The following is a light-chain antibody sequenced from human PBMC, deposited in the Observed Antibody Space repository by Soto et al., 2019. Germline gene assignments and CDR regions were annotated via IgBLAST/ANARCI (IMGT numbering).Light chain of an antibody. J-gene: IGKJ3*01. CDR2: GAS. CDR1: QSLSSRY. Sequence: EIVLTQSPGTLSVSPGESATLSCRASQSLSSRYLAWYQQKPGQAPRLLIYGASNTATGITDRFSGSGSGTDFTLTISRLEPEDFAVYYCQLLGSTPGTVGPGTKVDFK. V-gene: IGKV3-20*01. CDR3: QLLGSTPGT.